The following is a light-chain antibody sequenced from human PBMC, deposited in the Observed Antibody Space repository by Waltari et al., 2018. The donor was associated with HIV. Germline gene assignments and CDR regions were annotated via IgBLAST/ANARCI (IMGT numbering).Light chain of an antibody. J-gene: IGKJ1*01. CDR3: QQYGSSSLWT. CDR1: QTVSSRY. CDR2: GAS. Sequence: EIVLTQSPGTLSLSPGERATLSCRASQTVSSRYFAWYQQRPGQAPRPLIHGASTRATDIPDRFSGSGSGTDFTLTISRLEPEDVAVYYCQQYGSSSLWTFGQGTKVEIK. V-gene: IGKV3-20*01.